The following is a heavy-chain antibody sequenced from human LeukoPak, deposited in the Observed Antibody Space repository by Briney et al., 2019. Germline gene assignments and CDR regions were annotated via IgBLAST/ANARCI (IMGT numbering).Heavy chain of an antibody. D-gene: IGHD3-10*01. CDR3: ARGRTNYYGSGSSCFDY. V-gene: IGHV1-46*01. CDR2: INPSGGST. J-gene: IGHJ4*02. CDR1: GYTFTSYY. Sequence: GASVKVSCEASGYTFTSYYMHWVRQSPGQGLEWMGIINPSGGSTSYAQKFQGRVTMTRDTSTSTVYMELSSLRSEDTAVYYCARGRTNYYGSGSSCFDYWGQGTLVTVSS.